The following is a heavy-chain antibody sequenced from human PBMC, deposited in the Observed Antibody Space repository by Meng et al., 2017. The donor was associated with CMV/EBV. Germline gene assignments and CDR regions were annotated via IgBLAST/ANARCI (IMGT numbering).Heavy chain of an antibody. V-gene: IGHV1-69*04. Sequence: SVKVSCKASGGTFSSYTISWVRQAPGQGLEWMGRIIPILGIANYAQKSQGRVTITADKSTSTAYMELSSLRSEDTAVYYCARDLWFGEESYYYYGMDVWGQGTTVTVSS. CDR2: IIPILGIA. D-gene: IGHD3-10*01. J-gene: IGHJ6*02. CDR1: GGTFSSYT. CDR3: ARDLWFGEESYYYYGMDV.